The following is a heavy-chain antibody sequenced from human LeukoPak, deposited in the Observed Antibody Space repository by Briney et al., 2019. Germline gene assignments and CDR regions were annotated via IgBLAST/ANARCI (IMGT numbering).Heavy chain of an antibody. J-gene: IGHJ3*02. V-gene: IGHV3-23*01. Sequence: GGSLRLSCAASGFTFSSYAMSWVRQAPGKGLEWVSGSGSGGSTHYADSVKGRFTISRDNSKNTLYLQMNSLRAEDTAVYYCAKDKGRISIAAPKDAFDIWGQGTMVTVSS. CDR1: GFTFSSYA. CDR3: AKDKGRISIAAPKDAFDI. CDR2: SGSGGST. D-gene: IGHD6-6*01.